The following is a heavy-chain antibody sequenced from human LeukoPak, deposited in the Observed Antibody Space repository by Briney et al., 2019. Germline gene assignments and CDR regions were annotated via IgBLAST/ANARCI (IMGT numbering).Heavy chain of an antibody. J-gene: IGHJ4*02. V-gene: IGHV4-34*01. CDR1: GGSFSGYY. CDR2: INHSGST. Sequence: SETLSLTCAVYGGSFSGYYWSWIRQPPGKGLEWIGEINHSGSTNYNPSLKSRVTISVDTSKNQFSLKLNSVTAADTAVYYCARGRRNYCSSTSCYVLLFDYWGQGTLVTVSS. D-gene: IGHD2-2*01. CDR3: ARGRRNYCSSTSCYVLLFDY.